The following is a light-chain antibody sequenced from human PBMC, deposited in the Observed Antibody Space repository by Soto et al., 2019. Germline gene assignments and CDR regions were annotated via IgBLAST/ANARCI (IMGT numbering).Light chain of an antibody. Sequence: QSVLTQPPSATGTPGQTVTVSCSGRGSGIGGNTVSWYQQLPGTAPRLLIHSNDRRPSGVPDRFSGSKSGASASLAISGLQSVDEADYYCATWDDSLDGPVFGGGTKVTVL. J-gene: IGLJ3*02. CDR2: SND. V-gene: IGLV1-44*01. CDR3: ATWDDSLDGPV. CDR1: GSGIGGNT.